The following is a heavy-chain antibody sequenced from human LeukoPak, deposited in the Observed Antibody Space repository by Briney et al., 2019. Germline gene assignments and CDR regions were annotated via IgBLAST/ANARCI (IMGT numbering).Heavy chain of an antibody. V-gene: IGHV3-33*01. Sequence: GGSLRLPCAASGFTFSSYGMHWVRQAPGKGLEWVAVIWYDGSNKYYADSVKGRFTISRDNSKNTLYLQMNSLRAEDTAVYYCARVGARGYGSGSYFNYYYYGMDVWGKGTTVTVSS. CDR3: ARVGARGYGSGSYFNYYYYGMDV. D-gene: IGHD3-10*01. J-gene: IGHJ6*04. CDR1: GFTFSSYG. CDR2: IWYDGSNK.